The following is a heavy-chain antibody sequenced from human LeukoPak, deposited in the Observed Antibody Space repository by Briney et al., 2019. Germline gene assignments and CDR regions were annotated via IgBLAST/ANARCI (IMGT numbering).Heavy chain of an antibody. D-gene: IGHD1-26*01. V-gene: IGHV3-23*01. CDR1: GFTFSSYA. J-gene: IGHJ4*02. Sequence: GGSLSLTCATSGFTFSSYANSGCLQAPGKGLQWVSGISGSGGGTHYADSVKGRFTISRDNSKNTLYLQMNSLRVEDTAVYYCANREVGATHIDYWGQGTLVTVSS. CDR2: ISGSGGGT. CDR3: ANREVGATHIDY.